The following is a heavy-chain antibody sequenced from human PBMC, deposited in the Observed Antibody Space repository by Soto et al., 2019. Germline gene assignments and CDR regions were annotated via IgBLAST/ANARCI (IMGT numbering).Heavy chain of an antibody. J-gene: IGHJ6*02. V-gene: IGHV1-69*01. Sequence: QVQLMQSGAEVKNPGSSVKVSCTASGDTFSNYAISWVRQAPGQGLEWMGGIMSIFGTPNYAQKFQGRVTITADESTSPAYMELSSLRSEDTAMYYCATTMGPGISVAGDYQYYYGVDVWGQGTTVTVSS. CDR1: GDTFSNYA. CDR2: IMSIFGTP. D-gene: IGHD6-19*01. CDR3: ATTMGPGISVAGDYQYYYGVDV.